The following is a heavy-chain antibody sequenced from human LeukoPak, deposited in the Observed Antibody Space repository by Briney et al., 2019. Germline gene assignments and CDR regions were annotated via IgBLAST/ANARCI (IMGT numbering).Heavy chain of an antibody. CDR2: IFPGDSDT. Sequence: GESLETSWKCSGYSFTKCWIGRVLQMPGKGLEWMGIIFPGDSDTRYSPSVQGQVTISADKSIGTAYLQWSSLKASDTRMYYCARQRGTHSDYDQLYWGQGTVVSVSS. V-gene: IGHV5-51*01. D-gene: IGHD5-12*01. CDR1: GYSFTKCW. CDR3: ARQRGTHSDYDQLY. J-gene: IGHJ4*02.